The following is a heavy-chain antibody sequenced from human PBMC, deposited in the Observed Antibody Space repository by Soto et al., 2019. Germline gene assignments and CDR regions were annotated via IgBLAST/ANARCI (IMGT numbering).Heavy chain of an antibody. Sequence: GASVKVSCKASGYTFTSYDINWVRQATGQGLEWMGWMNPNSGNTGYAQKFQGRVTMTRNTSISTAYMELSSLRSEDTAVYYCARGKRELLSGTYYYYGMDVWGQGTTVTVSS. D-gene: IGHD1-26*01. CDR3: ARGKRELLSGTYYYYGMDV. V-gene: IGHV1-8*01. CDR2: MNPNSGNT. J-gene: IGHJ6*02. CDR1: GYTFTSYD.